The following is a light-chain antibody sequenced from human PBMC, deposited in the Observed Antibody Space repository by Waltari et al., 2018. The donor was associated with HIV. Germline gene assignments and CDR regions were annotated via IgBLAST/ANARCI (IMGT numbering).Light chain of an antibody. CDR1: HSHTGSNI. V-gene: IGLV1-44*01. Sequence: QSVLTQPPSVSGTPGQNVTISCSRSHSHTGSNIVNWYQQLPGAAPKLLIYSNDQRPSGVPDRFSGSKSGTSASLAISGLQSADEADYYCAAWDDSLNGMFGGGTRLTVL. J-gene: IGLJ3*02. CDR3: AAWDDSLNGM. CDR2: SND.